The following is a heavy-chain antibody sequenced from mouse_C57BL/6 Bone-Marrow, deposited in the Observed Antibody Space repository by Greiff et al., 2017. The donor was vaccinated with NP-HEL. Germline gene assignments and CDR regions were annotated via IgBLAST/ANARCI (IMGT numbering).Heavy chain of an antibody. D-gene: IGHD2-3*01. CDR2: IYPGDGDT. CDR3: ARSRWLLFDY. Sequence: LQESGAELVKPGASVKISCKASGYAFSSYWVNWVKQRPGKGLEWIGQIYPGDGDTNYNGKFKGKATLTADKSSSTAYMQLSSLTSEDSAVYFCARSRWLLFDYWGQGTTLTVSS. J-gene: IGHJ2*01. CDR1: GYAFSSYW. V-gene: IGHV1-80*01.